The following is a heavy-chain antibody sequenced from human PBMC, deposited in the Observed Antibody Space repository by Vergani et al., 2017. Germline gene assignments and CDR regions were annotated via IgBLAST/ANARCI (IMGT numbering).Heavy chain of an antibody. D-gene: IGHD3-3*01. V-gene: IGHV3-30*02. Sequence: QVQLVETGGGVVQPGGSLRLYCATSGFSFNTYGAHWVRQAPGKGLEWVAFIGYDGRIKYNVDSVKGRFTISRDTSKKTLSLQMNSLRAEDTAMYYCARDLRLMYNRFDPWGQGTLVTVSS. CDR3: ARDLRLMYNRFDP. CDR2: IGYDGRIK. J-gene: IGHJ5*02. CDR1: GFSFNTYG.